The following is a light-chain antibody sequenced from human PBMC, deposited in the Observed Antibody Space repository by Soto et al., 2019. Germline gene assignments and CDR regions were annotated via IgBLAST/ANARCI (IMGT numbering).Light chain of an antibody. J-gene: IGKJ4*01. V-gene: IGKV3-15*01. CDR2: GAS. CDR1: QSVTTN. CDR3: QQYDRWPVT. Sequence: EVVMTQSPATLSVSPGERVTFSCRASQSVTTNLAWYQHKPGQSPRLLISGASTGASGIPPRLSGSGSGTEFTLTIDRLQSADFAVYYCQQYDRWPVTFGGGTKVEI.